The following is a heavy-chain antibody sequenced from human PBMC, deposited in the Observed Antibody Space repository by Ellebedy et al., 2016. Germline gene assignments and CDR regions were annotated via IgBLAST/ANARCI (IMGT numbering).Heavy chain of an antibody. Sequence: GESLKISXAASGFTFSSYWMSWVRQAPGEGLEWVSTISRSGDSTYYADSVKGRFTISRDNSKNTLYLQMDSLRAEDTAAYYCARSLAPLHYYYGLDIWGQGTTVIVSS. CDR3: ARSLAPLHYYYGLDI. D-gene: IGHD6-6*01. CDR1: GFTFSSYW. V-gene: IGHV3-23*01. J-gene: IGHJ6*01. CDR2: ISRSGDST.